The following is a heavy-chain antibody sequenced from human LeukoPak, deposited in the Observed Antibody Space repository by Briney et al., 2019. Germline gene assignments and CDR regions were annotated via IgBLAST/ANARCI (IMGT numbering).Heavy chain of an antibody. CDR3: ARDPSSDRYQYFDF. Sequence: GGSLRLSCVASGFTFSSYGMSWVRQAPGKGLEWVSSVSRSSSYIYYADSAKGRFTISRDNAKDSLFLQMDIVTAEDTAVYYCARDPSSDRYQYFDFWGQGVLVTVSS. V-gene: IGHV3-21*01. CDR1: GFTFSSYG. J-gene: IGHJ4*02. D-gene: IGHD2-21*02. CDR2: VSRSSSYI.